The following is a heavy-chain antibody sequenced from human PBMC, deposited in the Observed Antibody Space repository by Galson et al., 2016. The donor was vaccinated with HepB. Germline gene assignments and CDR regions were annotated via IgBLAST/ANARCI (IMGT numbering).Heavy chain of an antibody. J-gene: IGHJ4*02. CDR2: IKEDGSQK. V-gene: IGHV3-7*01. CDR1: GFTISSYW. Sequence: SLRLSCAASGFTISSYWMSWVRQAPGKGLEWVANIKEDGSQKYYVDSVKGRFTISRDNTKDSLYLQMISLRAEDTAVYYCARQGNHNFDYWGQGTLVTVSS. CDR3: ARQGNHNFDY.